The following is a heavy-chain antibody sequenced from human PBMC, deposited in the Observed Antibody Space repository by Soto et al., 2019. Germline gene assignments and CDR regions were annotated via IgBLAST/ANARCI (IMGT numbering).Heavy chain of an antibody. CDR3: SRGGSSWQPHEDY. CDR2: VSAYNGNT. CDR1: GFTFTSYG. D-gene: IGHD6-13*01. V-gene: IGHV1-18*01. Sequence: QVQLVQSGAEVKKPGASMKVSCKASGFTFTSYGITWVRQAPGQGLEWMGWVSAYNGNTHYAQKLQGRVTMTPDTATTTAYLELRSLRSDDTAVYYCSRGGSSWQPHEDYWGQGTLVTVSS. J-gene: IGHJ4*02.